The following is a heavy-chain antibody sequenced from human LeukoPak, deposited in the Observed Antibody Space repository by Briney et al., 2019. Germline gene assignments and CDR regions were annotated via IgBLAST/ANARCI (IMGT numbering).Heavy chain of an antibody. CDR3: ARGRSDTIFGVVISYYMDV. J-gene: IGHJ6*03. D-gene: IGHD3-3*01. V-gene: IGHV1-8*01. CDR2: MNPNSGNT. CDR1: GYTFTSYD. Sequence: ASVKVSCKASGYTFTSYDINWVRQATGQGLEWMGWMNPNSGNTGCAQKFQGRVTMTRNTSISTAYMELSSLRSEDTAVYYCARGRSDTIFGVVISYYMDVWGKGTTVTVSS.